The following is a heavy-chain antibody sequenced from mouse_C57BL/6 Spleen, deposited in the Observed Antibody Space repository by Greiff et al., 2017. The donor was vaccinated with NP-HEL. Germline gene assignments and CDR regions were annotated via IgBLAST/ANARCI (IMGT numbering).Heavy chain of an antibody. V-gene: IGHV1-15*01. Sequence: QVHVKQSGAELVRPGASVTLSCKASGYTFTDYEMHWVKQTPVHGLEWIGAIDPETGGTAYNQKFKGKAILTADKSSSTAYMELRSLTSEDSAVYYCTKDYYGSRRFAYWGQGTLVTVSA. D-gene: IGHD1-1*01. CDR3: TKDYYGSRRFAY. J-gene: IGHJ3*01. CDR1: GYTFTDYE. CDR2: IDPETGGT.